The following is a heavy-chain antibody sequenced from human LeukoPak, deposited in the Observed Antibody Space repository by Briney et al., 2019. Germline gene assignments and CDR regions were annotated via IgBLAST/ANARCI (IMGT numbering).Heavy chain of an antibody. J-gene: IGHJ6*02. CDR3: ARHLRPPWFGELFYYYYGMDV. CDR1: GGSISSYY. CDR2: IYYSGST. Sequence: SETLSLTCTISGGSISSYYWSWIRQPPGKGLEWIGSIYYSGSTNYNPSLKSRVTISVDTSKNQFSLKLSSVTAADTAVYYCARHLRPPWFGELFYYYYGMDVWGQGTTVTVSS. V-gene: IGHV4-59*08. D-gene: IGHD3-10*01.